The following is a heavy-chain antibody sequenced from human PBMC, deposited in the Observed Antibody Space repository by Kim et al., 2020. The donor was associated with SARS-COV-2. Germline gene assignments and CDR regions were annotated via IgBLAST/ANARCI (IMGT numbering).Heavy chain of an antibody. V-gene: IGHV1-3*01. CDR2: INGDTGKT. D-gene: IGHD6-19*01. Sequence: ASVKVSCKASGYTFTTYSMHWVRQAPGQRLEWMGWINGDTGKTDYSQKFQVRVTITRDTSASTAYMEMYSLKSEDTAVYYCARVLLGDTSGWYDYFDSWGQGTLVTVSS. CDR1: GYTFTTYS. CDR3: ARVLLGDTSGWYDYFDS. J-gene: IGHJ4*02.